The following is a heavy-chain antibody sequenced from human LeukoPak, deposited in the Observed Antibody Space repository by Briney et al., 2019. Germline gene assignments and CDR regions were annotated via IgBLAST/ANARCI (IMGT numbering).Heavy chain of an antibody. V-gene: IGHV1-46*01. CDR1: GYTFTSYY. D-gene: IGHD2-2*02. Sequence: GASVKVSCKASGYTFTSYYMHWVRQAPGQGLEWMGIINPSGDSTSYAQKFQGRVTMTRDTSTSTVYMELSSLRSEDTALYYCAKALDLAAIGVGAFDIWGQGTMVTVSS. J-gene: IGHJ3*02. CDR3: AKALDLAAIGVGAFDI. CDR2: INPSGDST.